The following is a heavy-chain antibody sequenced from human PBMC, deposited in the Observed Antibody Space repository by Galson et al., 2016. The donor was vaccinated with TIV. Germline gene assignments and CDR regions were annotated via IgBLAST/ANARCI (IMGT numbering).Heavy chain of an antibody. D-gene: IGHD6-19*01. CDR1: GFNFANYA. V-gene: IGHV3-23*01. CDR2: VSGSGGRT. CDR3: ATDLFSAVAVEGFFQP. J-gene: IGHJ1*01. Sequence: SLRLSCAASGFNFANYAMNWVRQAPGKGLEWVSGVSGSGGRTYYAGSVKGRFTISRDNSERTLYLQMNSLRVEDTAIYFCATDLFSAVAVEGFFQPWGQGTLVSVPP.